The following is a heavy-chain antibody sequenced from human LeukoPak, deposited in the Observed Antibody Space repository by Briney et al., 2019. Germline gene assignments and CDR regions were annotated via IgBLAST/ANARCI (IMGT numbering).Heavy chain of an antibody. CDR1: GGSITNYY. D-gene: IGHD4-17*01. J-gene: IGHJ4*02. CDR2: ISSRGDT. V-gene: IGHV4-4*07. CDR3: AREYGDFDY. Sequence: SETLSLTCIVSGGSITNYYWSWIRQPAGKGLQWIGRISSRGDTNYNPSLKSRVIMSVDTSKNQFSLKLHSLTAADTAAYYCAREYGDFDYWGRGTLVTVSS.